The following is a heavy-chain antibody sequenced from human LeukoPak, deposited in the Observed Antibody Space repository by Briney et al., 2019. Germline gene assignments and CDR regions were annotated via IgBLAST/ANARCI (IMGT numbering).Heavy chain of an antibody. Sequence: SQTLSLTCAISGDSVSSNSAAWNWIRQSPSRGLEWLGRTYYRSKWYNDYAVSVKSRITINPDTSKNHFSLQLNSVTPEDTAVYYCARVRYSSGWTPFAMGVWGQGTTVTVSS. CDR1: GDSVSSNSAA. CDR2: TYYRSKWYN. J-gene: IGHJ6*02. V-gene: IGHV6-1*01. D-gene: IGHD6-19*01. CDR3: ARVRYSSGWTPFAMGV.